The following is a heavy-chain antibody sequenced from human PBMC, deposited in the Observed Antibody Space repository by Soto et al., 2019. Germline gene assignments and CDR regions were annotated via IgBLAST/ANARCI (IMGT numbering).Heavy chain of an antibody. Sequence: GGSLRLSCAASGFTFSSYAMSWVRQAPGKGLEWVSAISGSGGSTYYADSVKGRFTISRDNSKNTLYLQMNSPRAEDTAVYYCAKDSRKGIAAAGSESESYYYYYYMDVWGKGTTVTVSS. J-gene: IGHJ6*03. CDR2: ISGSGGST. CDR3: AKDSRKGIAAAGSESESYYYYYYMDV. V-gene: IGHV3-23*01. CDR1: GFTFSSYA. D-gene: IGHD6-13*01.